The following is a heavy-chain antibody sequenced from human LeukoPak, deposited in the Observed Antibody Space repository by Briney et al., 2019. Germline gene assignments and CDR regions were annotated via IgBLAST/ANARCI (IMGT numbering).Heavy chain of an antibody. CDR2: INPNSGGT. Sequence: ASVKVSCKASGYTFTGYYMHWVRQAPGQGLEWMGWINPNSGGTIYAQKFQGRVTMTRDTSISTVYMELSRLRSDDTAVYYCARARPITRGPFDPWGQGTLVTVSS. CDR1: GYTFTGYY. D-gene: IGHD3-10*01. CDR3: ARARPITRGPFDP. J-gene: IGHJ5*02. V-gene: IGHV1-2*02.